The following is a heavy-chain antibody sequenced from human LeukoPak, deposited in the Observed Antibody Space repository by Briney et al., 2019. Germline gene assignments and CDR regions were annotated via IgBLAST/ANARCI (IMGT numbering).Heavy chain of an antibody. CDR1: GFTFSSYE. J-gene: IGHJ5*02. D-gene: IGHD3-10*01. CDR2: ISSSGSTI. Sequence: GGSLRLSCAASGFTFSSYEMNWVRQAPGKGLEWVSYISSSGSTIYYADSVKGRFTISRDNAKNSLYLQMNSLRAEDTAVYYCARDRSKTRFGIQGWFDPWGQGTLVTVSS. V-gene: IGHV3-48*03. CDR3: ARDRSKTRFGIQGWFDP.